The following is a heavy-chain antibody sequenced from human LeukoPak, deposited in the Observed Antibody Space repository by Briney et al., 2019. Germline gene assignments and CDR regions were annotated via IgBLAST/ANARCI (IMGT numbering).Heavy chain of an antibody. V-gene: IGHV3-23*01. CDR1: GFTLSTYA. CDR2: TSSSDAGT. Sequence: PGGSLRLSCAASGFTLSTYAMSWVRQTPGKGLEWVAATSSSDAGTYHADSVRGRFTISRDNSKNTLYLQMNSLRAEDTAIYYCARDERLLSFLKWGQGTLVTVSS. D-gene: IGHD3-3*01. CDR3: ARDERLLSFLK. J-gene: IGHJ4*02.